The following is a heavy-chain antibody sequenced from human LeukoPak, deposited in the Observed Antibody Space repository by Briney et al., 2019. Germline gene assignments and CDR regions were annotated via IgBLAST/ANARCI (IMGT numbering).Heavy chain of an antibody. D-gene: IGHD4-23*01. J-gene: IGHJ3*02. CDR1: GFTVSSNY. CDR3: ARDSYGGKRSYAFDI. Sequence: GGSLRLSCAASGFTVSSNYMSWVRQAPGKGLEWVSVIYSGGSTYYADSVKGRFTISRDNSKNTLYLQMNSLRAEDTAVHYCARDSYGGKRSYAFDIWGQGTMVTVSS. V-gene: IGHV3-66*01. CDR2: IYSGGST.